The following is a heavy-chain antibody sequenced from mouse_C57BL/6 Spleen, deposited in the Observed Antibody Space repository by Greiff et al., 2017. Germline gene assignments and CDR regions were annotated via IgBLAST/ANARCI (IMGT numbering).Heavy chain of an antibody. CDR3: ARVYYGNSYWYFDV. Sequence: VQLQQSGPGLVQPSQSLSITCTVSGFSLTSYGVHWVRQSPGKGLEWLGVIWSGGSTDYNAAFISRLSISKDNSKSQVFFKMHSLQADDTAIYYCARVYYGNSYWYFDVWGTGTTVTVSS. V-gene: IGHV2-2*01. J-gene: IGHJ1*03. CDR2: IWSGGST. D-gene: IGHD2-1*01. CDR1: GFSLTSYG.